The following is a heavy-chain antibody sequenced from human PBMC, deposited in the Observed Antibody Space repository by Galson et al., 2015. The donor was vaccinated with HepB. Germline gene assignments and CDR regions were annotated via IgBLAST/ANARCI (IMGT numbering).Heavy chain of an antibody. V-gene: IGHV1-3*01. Sequence: SVKVSCKASGYTFTSYAMHWVRQAPGQRLEWMGWINAGNGNTKYSQKFQGRVTITRDTSASTAYMELSSLRSEDTAVYYCARRRIGYCSGGSCYGAFDIWGQGTMVTVSS. CDR3: ARRRIGYCSGGSCYGAFDI. J-gene: IGHJ3*02. CDR1: GYTFTSYA. CDR2: INAGNGNT. D-gene: IGHD2-15*01.